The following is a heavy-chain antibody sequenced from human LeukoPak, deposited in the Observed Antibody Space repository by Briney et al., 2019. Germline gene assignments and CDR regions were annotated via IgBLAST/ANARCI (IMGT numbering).Heavy chain of an antibody. Sequence: SETLSLTCTVSGGSISSYYWSGIRQPPGKGLEWIGYIYYSGSTNYNPSLKSRVTISVDTSKNQFSLKLSSVTAADTAVYYCARHLYGDYRFDFWGQGTLVTVSS. D-gene: IGHD4-17*01. J-gene: IGHJ4*02. CDR1: GGSISSYY. CDR3: ARHLYGDYRFDF. CDR2: IYYSGST. V-gene: IGHV4-59*08.